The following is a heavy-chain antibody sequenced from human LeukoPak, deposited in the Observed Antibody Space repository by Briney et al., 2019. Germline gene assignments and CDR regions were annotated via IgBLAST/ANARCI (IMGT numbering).Heavy chain of an antibody. J-gene: IGHJ5*02. V-gene: IGHV3-30-3*01. Sequence: GGSLGLSCAASGFTFSSYAMHWVRQAPGKGLEWVAVISYDGSNKYYADSVKGRFTISRDNSKNTLYLQMNSLSAEDTAVYYCARLKDYYDSSGLNWFDPWGQGTLVTVSS. CDR2: ISYDGSNK. CDR3: ARLKDYYDSSGLNWFDP. CDR1: GFTFSSYA. D-gene: IGHD3-22*01.